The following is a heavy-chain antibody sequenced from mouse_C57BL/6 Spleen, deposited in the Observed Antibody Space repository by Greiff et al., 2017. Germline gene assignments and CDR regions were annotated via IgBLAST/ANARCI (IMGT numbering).Heavy chain of an antibody. D-gene: IGHD1-1*01. V-gene: IGHV1-39*01. J-gene: IGHJ4*01. CDR3: ARRGYYYGSSYDLFYAMYY. Sequence: VQLQQSGPELVKPGASVKISCKASGYSFTDYNMNWVKQSNGKSLEWIGVINPNYGTTSYNQKFKGTSTLTVDQSSSTAYMQLNSLTSEDSAVYYCARRGYYYGSSYDLFYAMYYWGQGTSVT. CDR1: GYSFTDYN. CDR2: INPNYGTT.